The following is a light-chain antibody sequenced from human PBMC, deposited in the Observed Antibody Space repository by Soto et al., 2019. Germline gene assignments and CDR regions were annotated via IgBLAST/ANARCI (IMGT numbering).Light chain of an antibody. J-gene: IGLJ1*01. Sequence: QSVLTQPASVSGSPGQSITISCTGTSSDVGGYNYVSWYQQYPGKAPTLMIYDVSNRPSGVSNRFSGSKSGNTASLTISVLQAEDEADYYCSSFTGSSTLRYVFGTGTKVTVL. CDR1: SSDVGGYNY. CDR2: DVS. V-gene: IGLV2-14*01. CDR3: SSFTGSSTLRYV.